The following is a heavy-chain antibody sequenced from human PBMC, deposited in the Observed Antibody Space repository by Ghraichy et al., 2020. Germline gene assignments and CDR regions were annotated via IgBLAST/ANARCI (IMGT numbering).Heavy chain of an antibody. D-gene: IGHD6-13*01. CDR2: INSDGSST. CDR1: GFTFSSYW. Sequence: GGSLRLSCAASGFTFSSYWMHWVRQAPGKGLVWVSRINSDGSSTSYADSVKGRFTISRDNAKNTLYLQMNSLRAEDTAVYYCARFSSSWSPYFDYWGQGTLVTVSS. J-gene: IGHJ4*02. CDR3: ARFSSSWSPYFDY. V-gene: IGHV3-74*01.